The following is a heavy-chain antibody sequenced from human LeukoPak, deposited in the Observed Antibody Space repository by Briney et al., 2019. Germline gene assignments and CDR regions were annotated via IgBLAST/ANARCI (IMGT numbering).Heavy chain of an antibody. J-gene: IGHJ5*02. V-gene: IGHV1-69*06. CDR3: ARASSGWYAGWWFDP. CDR1: GGTFSSYA. D-gene: IGHD6-19*01. CDR2: IIPIFGTA. Sequence: SVKVSCKASGGTFSSYAISWVRQAPGQGLEWMGGIIPIFGTANYAQKFQGRVTITADKSTSTAYMELRSLRSVDTAVYYCARASSGWYAGWWFDPWGQGTLVTVSS.